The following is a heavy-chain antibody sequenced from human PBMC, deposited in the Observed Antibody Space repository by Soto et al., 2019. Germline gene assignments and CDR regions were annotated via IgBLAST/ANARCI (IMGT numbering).Heavy chain of an antibody. CDR3: ARGFFRSSGSYYYYYGMDV. CDR2: INHSGST. V-gene: IGHV4-34*01. D-gene: IGHD6-19*01. J-gene: IGHJ6*02. CDR1: GGSFSGYY. Sequence: SETLSLTCAVYGGSFSGYYWSWIRQPPGKGLEWIGEINHSGSTNYNPSLKSRVTISVDTSKNQFSLKLSSVTAADTAVYYCARGFFRSSGSYYYYYGMDVWGQGTTVTVSS.